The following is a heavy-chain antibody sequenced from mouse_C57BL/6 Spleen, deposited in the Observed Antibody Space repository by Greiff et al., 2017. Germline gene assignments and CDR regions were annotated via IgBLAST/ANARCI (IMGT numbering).Heavy chain of an antibody. CDR1: GYTFTDYN. Sequence: DVQLQESGPELVKPGASVKMSCKASGYTFTDYNMHWVKQSHGKSLEWIGYINPNNGGTSYNQKFKGKATLTVNKSSSTAYMELRSLTSEDSAVYYCARWGYYGSRYYAMDYWGQGTSVTVSS. V-gene: IGHV1-22*01. CDR2: INPNNGGT. J-gene: IGHJ4*01. D-gene: IGHD1-1*01. CDR3: ARWGYYGSRYYAMDY.